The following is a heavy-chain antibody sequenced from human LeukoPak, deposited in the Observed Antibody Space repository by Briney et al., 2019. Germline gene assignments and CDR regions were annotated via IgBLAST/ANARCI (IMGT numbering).Heavy chain of an antibody. CDR2: IYYSGTT. CDR1: GGSISSSSYY. D-gene: IGHD3-22*01. Sequence: KTSETLSLTCTVSGGSISSSSYYWGWIRQPPGQGLEWIVSIYYSGTTYYNPSLKSLFTISVDTSENQFSLKLSSVAAAGTAVYYCARLQYYYDSRGYLSYYLDYWGQGTPVTVSS. CDR3: ARLQYYYDSRGYLSYYLDY. V-gene: IGHV4-39*01. J-gene: IGHJ4*02.